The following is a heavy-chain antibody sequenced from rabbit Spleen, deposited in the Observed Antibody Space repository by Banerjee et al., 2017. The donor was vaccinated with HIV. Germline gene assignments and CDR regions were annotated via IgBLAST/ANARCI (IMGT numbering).Heavy chain of an antibody. D-gene: IGHD8-1*01. J-gene: IGHJ6*01. Sequence: QSLEESGGDLVKPGASLTLTCTASGFTISNSYWICWVRQAPGKGLEWIACIEGGSSGFSYFANWAKGRFTISKTSSTTVTLQMTSLTAADTATYFCARDSGSSFSSYGMDLWGRGPSSPS. CDR1: GFTISNSYW. CDR3: ARDSGSSFSSYGMDL. CDR2: IEGGSSGFS. V-gene: IGHV1S40*01.